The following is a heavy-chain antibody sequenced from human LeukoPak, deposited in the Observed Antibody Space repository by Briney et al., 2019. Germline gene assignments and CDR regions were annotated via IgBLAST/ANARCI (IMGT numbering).Heavy chain of an antibody. D-gene: IGHD3-10*02. CDR2: ISSSGSTI. Sequence: GGSLRLSCAASGFTFSSYEMNWVRQAPGKGLEWVSYISSSGSTIYYADSVKGRFTISRDNAKNSLYLQMNGLRAEDTAVYYCAELGVTMIGGVWGKGTTVTISS. V-gene: IGHV3-48*03. J-gene: IGHJ6*04. CDR3: AELGVTMIGGV. CDR1: GFTFSSYE.